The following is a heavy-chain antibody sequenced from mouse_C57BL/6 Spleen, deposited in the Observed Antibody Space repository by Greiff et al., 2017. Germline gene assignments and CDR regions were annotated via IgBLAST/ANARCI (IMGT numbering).Heavy chain of an antibody. V-gene: IGHV1-52*01. CDR3: AREGYGNYEYFDV. Sequence: VQLQQPGAELVRPGSSVKLSCKASGYTFTSYWMHWVKQRPIQGLEWIGNIDPSDSETHYNQKFKDKATLTVDKSSSTAYMQLSSLTSEDSAVYYCAREGYGNYEYFDVWGTGTTVTVSS. J-gene: IGHJ1*03. CDR1: GYTFTSYW. D-gene: IGHD2-1*01. CDR2: IDPSDSET.